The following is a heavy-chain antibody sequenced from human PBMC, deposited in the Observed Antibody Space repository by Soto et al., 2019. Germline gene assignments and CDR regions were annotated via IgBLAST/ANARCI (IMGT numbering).Heavy chain of an antibody. V-gene: IGHV1-69*13. D-gene: IGHD3-22*01. CDR1: GGTFSSYA. CDR2: IIPIFGTA. Sequence: SVKVSCKASGGTFSSYAISWVRQAPGQGLEWMGGIIPIFGTANYAQKFQGRVTITADESTSTAYMELSSLRSEDTAVYYCASQGLYYDSSGYAYDYWGQGTLVTVSS. CDR3: ASQGLYYDSSGYAYDY. J-gene: IGHJ4*02.